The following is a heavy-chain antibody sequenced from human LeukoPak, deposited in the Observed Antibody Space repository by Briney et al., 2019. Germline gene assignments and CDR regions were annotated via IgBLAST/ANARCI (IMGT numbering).Heavy chain of an antibody. CDR3: ARDLTMIVVPYAFDI. D-gene: IGHD3-22*01. J-gene: IGHJ3*02. CDR1: GYTFTSYG. CDR2: ISAYNGNT. Sequence: ASVKVSCKASGYTFTSYGISWVRQAPGQGLEWMGWISAYNGNTNYAQKLQGRVTMTTDTSARTAYMELRSLRSDDTAVYYCARDLTMIVVPYAFDIWGQGTMVTVSS. V-gene: IGHV1-18*01.